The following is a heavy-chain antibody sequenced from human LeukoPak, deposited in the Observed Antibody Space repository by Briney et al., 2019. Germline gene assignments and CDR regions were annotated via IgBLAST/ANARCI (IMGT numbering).Heavy chain of an antibody. CDR3: ARYVTSSSWYGTTWYYYGMDL. CDR1: GYTFTSYG. V-gene: IGHV1-18*01. Sequence: ASVKVSCKASGYTFTSYGISWVRQAPGQGLEWMGWISAYNGNTNYAQKLQGRVTMTTDTSTSTAYMELRSLRSDDTAVYYCARYVTSSSWYGTTWYYYGMDLWGQGTTVTVSS. CDR2: ISAYNGNT. J-gene: IGHJ6*02. D-gene: IGHD6-13*01.